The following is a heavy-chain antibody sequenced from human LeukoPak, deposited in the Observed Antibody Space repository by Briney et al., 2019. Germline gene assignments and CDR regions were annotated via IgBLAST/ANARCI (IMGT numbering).Heavy chain of an antibody. CDR3: AKDTRRDIVATFVYYYGMDV. J-gene: IGHJ6*02. D-gene: IGHD5-12*01. V-gene: IGHV3-23*01. CDR2: ISGSGGST. Sequence: PGASLRLSCAASGFTFSSYAMSWVRQAPGKGLEWVSAISGSGGSTYYADSVKGRFTISRDNSKNTLYLQMNSLRAEDTAVYYCAKDTRRDIVATFVYYYGMDVWGQGTTVTVSS. CDR1: GFTFSSYA.